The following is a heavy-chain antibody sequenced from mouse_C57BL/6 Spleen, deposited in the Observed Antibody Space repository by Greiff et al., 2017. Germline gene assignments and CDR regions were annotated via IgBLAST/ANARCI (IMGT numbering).Heavy chain of an antibody. CDR3: GRHGGLPHAMDY. CDR2: IRSKSNNYAT. J-gene: IGHJ4*01. D-gene: IGHD2-2*01. V-gene: IGHV10-1*01. CDR1: GFSFNTYA. Sequence: EVMLVESGGGLVQPKGSLKLSCAASGFSFNTYAVNWVRQAPGKGLEWVARIRSKSNNYATYYADPVKARFTISRDDSESMHYLQMNNLKTEDTAMYYCGRHGGLPHAMDYWGQGTSVTVSS.